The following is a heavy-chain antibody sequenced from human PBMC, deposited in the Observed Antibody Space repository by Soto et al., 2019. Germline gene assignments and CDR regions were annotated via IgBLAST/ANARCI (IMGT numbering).Heavy chain of an antibody. D-gene: IGHD4-17*01. CDR3: ARKTTVIKDYYYGMDV. V-gene: IGHV1-69*01. CDR2: IIPIFGTE. Sequence: QVQLVQSGAEVKKPGSSVKVSCKASGGTFSSYAISWVRQAPGQGLEWMGGIIPIFGTENYAQKFQGRVTITADESTSTAYMELSSLRSEDTAVYYCARKTTVIKDYYYGMDVWGQGTTVTVSS. CDR1: GGTFSSYA. J-gene: IGHJ6*02.